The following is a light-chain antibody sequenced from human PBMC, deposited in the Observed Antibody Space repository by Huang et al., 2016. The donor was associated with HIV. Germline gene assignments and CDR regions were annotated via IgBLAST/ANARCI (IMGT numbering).Light chain of an antibody. V-gene: IGKV1-5*01. Sequence: DIQMTQSPSTLSASIGDRVTITCRASQSISSWLAWFQQKPGQAPKLLMFGASSLESGVPSRFSGSGSGTEVSLTISSLRPDDYGTYFCQQYNSYPYTFGQGTKLEIK. CDR3: QQYNSYPYT. CDR1: QSISSW. CDR2: GAS. J-gene: IGKJ2*01.